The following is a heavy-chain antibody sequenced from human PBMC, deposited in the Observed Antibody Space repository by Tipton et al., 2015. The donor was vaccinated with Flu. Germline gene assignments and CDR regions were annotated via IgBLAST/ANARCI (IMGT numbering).Heavy chain of an antibody. CDR1: GFIFGDYA. Sequence: SLRLSCAASGFIFGDYAMYWVRQAPGKGLEWVSGISWNSDRIAYADSVKGRFTISRDNAKNSLYLQMNSLRTDDTALYYCAKGLDAVLRPWFDPWGQGTLVTVSS. CDR3: AKGLDAVLRPWFDP. J-gene: IGHJ5*02. V-gene: IGHV3-9*01. D-gene: IGHD3-3*01. CDR2: ISWNSDRI.